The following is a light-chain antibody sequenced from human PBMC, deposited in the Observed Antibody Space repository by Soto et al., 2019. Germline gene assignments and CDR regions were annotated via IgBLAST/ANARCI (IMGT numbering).Light chain of an antibody. Sequence: EIVLTQSPCTLSLSPGERVTLSCRASQSVTNSYLAWYQQKPGQAPRPLIYDASTRATGIPDRFSGSGPGTDFTLTISRLEPEDFAVYYCQQYGRSPGLLTFGPGTKVDIK. CDR3: QQYGRSPGLLT. CDR2: DAS. J-gene: IGKJ3*01. V-gene: IGKV3-20*01. CDR1: QSVTNSY.